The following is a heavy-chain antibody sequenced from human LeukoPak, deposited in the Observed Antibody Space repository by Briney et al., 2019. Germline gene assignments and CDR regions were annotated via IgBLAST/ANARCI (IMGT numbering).Heavy chain of an antibody. CDR1: GFTVSSNS. CDR2: ISGSGGST. CDR3: AKDRTWVVTADDY. J-gene: IGHJ4*02. Sequence: GGSLRLSCTVSGFTVSSNSMSWVRQAPGKGLEWVSAISGSGGSTYYADSVKGRFTISRDNSKNTLYLQMNSLRAEDTAVYYCAKDRTWVVTADDYWGQGTLVTVSS. V-gene: IGHV3-23*01. D-gene: IGHD2-21*02.